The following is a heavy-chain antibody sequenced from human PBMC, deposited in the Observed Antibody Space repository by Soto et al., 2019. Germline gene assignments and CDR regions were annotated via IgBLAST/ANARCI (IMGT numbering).Heavy chain of an antibody. J-gene: IGHJ6*02. CDR3: ARVDCWSGYSYYYYGMDG. CDR1: GGTFSSYA. Sequence: QVQLVQSGAEVKKPGSSVKVSCKASGGTFSSYAISWVRQAPGQGLEWMGGIIPIFGTANYAQKFQGRVTITEDKATSTAYMELSSLRAEDTVVYCCARVDCWSGYSYYYYGMDGWGQGTTVTVSS. CDR2: IIPIFGTA. D-gene: IGHD3-3*01. V-gene: IGHV1-69*06.